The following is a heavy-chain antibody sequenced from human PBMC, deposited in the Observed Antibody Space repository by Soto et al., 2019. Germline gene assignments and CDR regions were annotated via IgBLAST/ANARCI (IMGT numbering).Heavy chain of an antibody. Sequence: PGGSLRLSCAASGFTFSSYAMSWVRQAPGKGLEWVSAISGSGGSTYYADSVKGRFTISRDNSKNTLYLQMNSLRAEDTAVYYCAKDRSLYYDFWSGYYTANFDYWGQGTLVTVSS. CDR1: GFTFSSYA. V-gene: IGHV3-23*01. D-gene: IGHD3-3*01. CDR2: ISGSGGST. J-gene: IGHJ4*02. CDR3: AKDRSLYYDFWSGYYTANFDY.